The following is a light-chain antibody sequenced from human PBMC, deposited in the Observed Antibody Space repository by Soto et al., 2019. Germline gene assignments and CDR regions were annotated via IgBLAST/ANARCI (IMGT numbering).Light chain of an antibody. V-gene: IGLV2-14*01. CDR1: SSDIGGYHY. CDR2: EVS. CDR3: SSSTNSDTWV. J-gene: IGLJ3*02. Sequence: QSALTQPASVSGSPGQSITISCTGSSSDIGGYHYVSWYQHYPGKAPKLMIYEVSNRPSGISNRLSAYKSGNTASLTISGLQADDETDYYCSSSTNSDTWVFGGGTKVTVL.